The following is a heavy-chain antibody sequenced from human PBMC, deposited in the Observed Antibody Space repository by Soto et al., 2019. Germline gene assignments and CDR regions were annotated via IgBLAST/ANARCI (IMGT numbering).Heavy chain of an antibody. D-gene: IGHD2-2*02. J-gene: IGHJ5*02. CDR3: ARGYCSSTSCYIWDNWFDP. CDR2: IYYSGRT. V-gene: IGHV4-59*01. CDR1: GGSISSYY. Sequence: SETLSLTCAVSGGSISSYYWSWIRQPPGKGLEWIGYIYYSGRTNHNPSLKSRVTISVDTSKNQFSLKLSSVTAADTAVYYCARGYCSSTSCYIWDNWFDPWGQGTLVTVSS.